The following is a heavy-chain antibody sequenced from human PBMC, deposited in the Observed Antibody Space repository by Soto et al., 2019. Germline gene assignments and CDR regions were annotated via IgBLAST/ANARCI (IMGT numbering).Heavy chain of an antibody. Sequence: ASVKVSCKASGYTFTGYYIHWVRQAPGQGLEWMGWISAYNGNTNYAQKLQGRVTMTTDTSTSTAYMELRSLRSDDTAVYYCAIIAVAGTYYYYGMDVWGQGTTVTVSS. CDR3: AIIAVAGTYYYYGMDV. D-gene: IGHD6-19*01. J-gene: IGHJ6*02. CDR2: ISAYNGNT. V-gene: IGHV1-18*04. CDR1: GYTFTGYY.